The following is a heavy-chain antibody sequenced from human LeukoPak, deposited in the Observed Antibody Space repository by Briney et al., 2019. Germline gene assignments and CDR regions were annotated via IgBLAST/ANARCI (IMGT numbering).Heavy chain of an antibody. CDR2: INPSGGST. J-gene: IGHJ4*02. CDR3: ARAGRDGYNNWFFDY. V-gene: IGHV1-46*01. CDR1: GYTFTSYY. Sequence: ASVKVSCKASGYTFTSYYMHWVRQAPGQGLEWMGIINPSGGSTSYAQKFQGRVTMTRDMSTSTVYMELSSLRSEDTAVYYCARAGRDGYNNWFFDYWGQGTLLTVSS. D-gene: IGHD5-24*01.